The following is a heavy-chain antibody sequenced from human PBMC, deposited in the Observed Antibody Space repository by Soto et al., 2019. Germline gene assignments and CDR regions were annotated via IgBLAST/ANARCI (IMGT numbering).Heavy chain of an antibody. CDR3: ARAPHFYSNYVPYYYYGMDV. CDR2: INPNSGGT. V-gene: IGHV1-2*04. CDR1: GYTFTGYY. D-gene: IGHD4-4*01. J-gene: IGHJ6*02. Sequence: QVQLVQSGAEVKKPGASVKVSCKASGYTFTGYYMHWVRQAPGQGLEWMGWINPNSGGTNYAQKFQGWVTMTRDTSISTAYMELSRLRSDDTAVYYCARAPHFYSNYVPYYYYGMDVWGQGTTVTVSS.